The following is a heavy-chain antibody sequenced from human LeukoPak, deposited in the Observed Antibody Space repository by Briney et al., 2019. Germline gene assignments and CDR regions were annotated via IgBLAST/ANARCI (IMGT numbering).Heavy chain of an antibody. J-gene: IGHJ4*02. Sequence: GGSLRLSCAASGFTVSSNYMSWVRQAPGKGLEWVSVIYSGGSTYYADSVKGRFTISRDNSKNTLYLQMNSLRAEDTAVYYCAKDPRAYQQLAPFDYWGQGTLVTVSS. CDR3: AKDPRAYQQLAPFDY. CDR2: IYSGGST. CDR1: GFTVSSNY. V-gene: IGHV3-53*01. D-gene: IGHD6-13*01.